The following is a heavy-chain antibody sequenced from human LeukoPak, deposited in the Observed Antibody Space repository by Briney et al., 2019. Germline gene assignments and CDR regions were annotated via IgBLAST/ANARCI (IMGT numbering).Heavy chain of an antibody. J-gene: IGHJ4*02. CDR2: INPSGGST. CDR3: ARDSRQWLVWGYFDY. D-gene: IGHD6-19*01. CDR1: GYTFTSYY. Sequence: ASVKVSCKASGYTFTSYYMHWVRQAPGQGHEWMGIINPSGGSTSYAQKFQGRVTMTRDTSTSTVYMELSSLRSEDTAVYYCARDSRQWLVWGYFDYWGQGTLVTVSS. V-gene: IGHV1-46*01.